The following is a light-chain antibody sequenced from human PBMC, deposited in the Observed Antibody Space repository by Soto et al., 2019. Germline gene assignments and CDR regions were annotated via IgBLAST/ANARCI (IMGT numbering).Light chain of an antibody. CDR3: QTWGTASVV. J-gene: IGLJ2*01. V-gene: IGLV4-69*01. CDR1: SGHSSYA. Sequence: QPVLTQSPSASASLGASVKLTCTLSSGHSSYAIAWHQQQPEKGPRYLMNLKSDGSHSKGDGIPDRFSGSSSGAERYLTISSLQSEDEADYYCQTWGTASVVFGGGTKLTVL. CDR2: LKSDGSH.